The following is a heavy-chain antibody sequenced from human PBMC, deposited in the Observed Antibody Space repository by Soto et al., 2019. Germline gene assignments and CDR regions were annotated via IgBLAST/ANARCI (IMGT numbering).Heavy chain of an antibody. CDR3: ARVGSGYYYPAY. D-gene: IGHD3-22*01. Sequence: SETLSLTCTVSGGSISGGGYYWSWIRQHPGKGLEWIGYIYYSGSTYYNPSLKSRVTVSVDTSKNQFSLKLSSVTAADTAVYYCARVGSGYYYPAYWGQGTLVTVSS. J-gene: IGHJ1*01. CDR1: GGSISGGGYY. V-gene: IGHV4-31*03. CDR2: IYYSGST.